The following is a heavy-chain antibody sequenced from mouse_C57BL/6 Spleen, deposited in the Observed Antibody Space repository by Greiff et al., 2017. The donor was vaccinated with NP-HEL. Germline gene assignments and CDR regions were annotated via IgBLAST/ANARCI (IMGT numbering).Heavy chain of an antibody. V-gene: IGHV1-69*01. J-gene: IGHJ2*01. CDR3: ARRLGRERYFDD. CDR2: IDPSDSYT. D-gene: IGHD4-1*01. Sequence: QVQLQQPGAELVMPGASVKLSCKASGYTFTSYWMHWVKQRPGQGLEWIGEIDPSDSYTNYNQKFKGKSTLTVDKSSSTAYMQLSSLTSEDSAVYYCARRLGRERYFDDWGKGTTLTVSS. CDR1: GYTFTSYW.